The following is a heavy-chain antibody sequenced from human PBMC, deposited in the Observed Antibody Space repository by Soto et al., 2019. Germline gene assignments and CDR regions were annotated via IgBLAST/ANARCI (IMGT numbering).Heavy chain of an antibody. CDR2: ITRSGGYT. CDR1: GFTFSNYA. D-gene: IGHD3-9*01. CDR3: AKDSTFGVLTGYPFDY. J-gene: IGHJ4*02. V-gene: IGHV3-23*01. Sequence: GGSLRFSCAASGFTFSNYAMSWVRQAPGKGLEWVSTITRSGGYTYYPDSVKGRFTISRDNSKNTLYLQMNSLRAEDTAVYYCAKDSTFGVLTGYPFDYWGQGTLVTVSS.